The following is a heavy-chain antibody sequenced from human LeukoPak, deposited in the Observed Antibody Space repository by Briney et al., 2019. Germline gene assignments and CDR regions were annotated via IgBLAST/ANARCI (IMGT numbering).Heavy chain of an antibody. CDR1: GGSFSGYY. Sequence: KPSETLSLTCAVYGGSFSGYYWSWIRQPPGKGLEWIGEINHSGSTNYNPSLKSRVTISVDTSKNQFSLKLSSVTAADTAVYYCARGRRWLQLRSHYYYGMDVWGQGTTVTVSS. CDR2: INHSGST. J-gene: IGHJ6*02. V-gene: IGHV4-34*01. D-gene: IGHD5-24*01. CDR3: ARGRRWLQLRSHYYYGMDV.